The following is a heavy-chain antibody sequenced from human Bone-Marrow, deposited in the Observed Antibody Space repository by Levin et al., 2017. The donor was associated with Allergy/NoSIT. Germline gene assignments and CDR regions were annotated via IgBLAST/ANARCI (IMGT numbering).Heavy chain of an antibody. CDR3: ASGPISDY. Sequence: GESLKISCEASGFAFSSYEMTWVRQAPGKGLEWVSYIDEGSSTIYYADSVKGRFTISRDNAKNSLYLQMNSLRAEDTAIYYCASGPISDYWGQGTLVTVSS. CDR1: GFAFSSYE. V-gene: IGHV3-48*03. J-gene: IGHJ4*02. D-gene: IGHD5-24*01. CDR2: IDEGSSTI.